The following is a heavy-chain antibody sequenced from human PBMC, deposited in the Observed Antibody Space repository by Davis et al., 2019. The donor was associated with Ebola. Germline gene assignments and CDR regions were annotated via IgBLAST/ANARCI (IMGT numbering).Heavy chain of an antibody. Sequence: GESLKISCQVSGYRFTTYWINWVRQIPGKGLEWMGKIAPIDSYTEYSPSFQGHVTISVDRSIATAYLQWNSLRASDTAMYYCARLVYSWYSDYWGQGTLVTVSS. J-gene: IGHJ4*02. CDR3: ARLVYSWYSDY. CDR1: GYRFTTYW. V-gene: IGHV5-10-1*01. CDR2: IAPIDSYT. D-gene: IGHD6-13*01.